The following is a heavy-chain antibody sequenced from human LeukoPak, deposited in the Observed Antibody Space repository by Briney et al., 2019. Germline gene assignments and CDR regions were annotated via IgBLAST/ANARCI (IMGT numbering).Heavy chain of an antibody. J-gene: IGHJ6*03. D-gene: IGHD3-9*01. CDR1: GGSFSSFV. CDR3: ARRPYDILTGLYYYYMDV. V-gene: IGHV1-2*03. CDR2: INPNSGGT. Sequence: LAASVKVSCKASGGSFSSFVITWVRQAPGQGLEWMGWINPNSGGTNYAQKFQGRVTMTRDTSISTAYMELSRLRSDDTAVYYCARRPYDILTGLYYYYMDVWGKGTTVTVSS.